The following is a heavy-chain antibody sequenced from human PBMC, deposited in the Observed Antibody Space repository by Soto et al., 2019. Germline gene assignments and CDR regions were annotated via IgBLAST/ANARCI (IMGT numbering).Heavy chain of an antibody. CDR1: GGTFCSSA. J-gene: IGHJ6*02. Sequence: SVEVSCKASGGTFCSSAIGWVRQAPGQGLEWMGGIIPIFGTANYAQKFQGRVTITADESTSTAYMELSSLRSEDTAVYYCARDGLLWFGELLNYYYGMDVWGQGTTVTVSS. V-gene: IGHV1-69*13. CDR2: IIPIFGTA. D-gene: IGHD3-10*01. CDR3: ARDGLLWFGELLNYYYGMDV.